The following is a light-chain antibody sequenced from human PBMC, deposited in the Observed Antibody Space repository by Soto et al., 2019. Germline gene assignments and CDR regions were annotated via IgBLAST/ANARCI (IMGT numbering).Light chain of an antibody. J-gene: IGLJ3*02. Sequence: QAVVTQPPSASGTPGQTITISCSGSNSNIGSHTVNWYQHLPGTAPKLLIYSNDQRPSGVPDRFSGSKSGTSASLAIYGLQSEDEADYYCSAWDDSLYLVFGEGTQLTVL. V-gene: IGLV1-44*01. CDR1: NSNIGSHT. CDR3: SAWDDSLYLV. CDR2: SND.